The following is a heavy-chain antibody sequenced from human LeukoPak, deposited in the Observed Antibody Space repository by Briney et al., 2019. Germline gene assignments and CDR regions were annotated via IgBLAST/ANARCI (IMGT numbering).Heavy chain of an antibody. J-gene: IGHJ3*02. CDR3: ARFGPDAFDI. V-gene: IGHV3-13*01. CDR1: GFTFSDYD. Sequence: GGPLRLSCAASGFTFSDYDMHWVRQVTGRGLEWVSTIGTVGYTYYRDSVKGRFTISRENANNSLYLQMNSLRGGDTAVYYCARFGPDAFDIWGPGTMVTVSS. CDR2: IGTVGYT. D-gene: IGHD3-16*01.